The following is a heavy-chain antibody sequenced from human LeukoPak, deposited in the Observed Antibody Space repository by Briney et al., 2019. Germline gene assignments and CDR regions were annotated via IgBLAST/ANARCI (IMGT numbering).Heavy chain of an antibody. CDR3: ARGTGIAAAGV. J-gene: IGHJ3*01. V-gene: IGHV1-69*04. D-gene: IGHD6-13*01. Sequence: SVKVSCKASGYNFDSFGISWVRQAPGQGLEWMGRIIPILGIANYAQKFQGRVTITADKSTSTAYMELSSLRSEDTAVYYCARGTGIAAAGVWGQGTMVTVSS. CDR1: GYNFDSFG. CDR2: IIPILGIA.